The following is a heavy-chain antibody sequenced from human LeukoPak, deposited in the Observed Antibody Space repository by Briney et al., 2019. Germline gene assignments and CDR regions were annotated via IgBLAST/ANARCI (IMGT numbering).Heavy chain of an antibody. Sequence: PSETLSLTCAVSGGSISSQYWSWIRKPPGKGLEWIGYFYSSGSTYYNPSLKSRVTMSVDTSKNQFSLKLSSLTAADTAVYYCARDRGGDYFFDYWGQGALVTVSS. J-gene: IGHJ4*02. D-gene: IGHD2-21*02. CDR2: FYSSGST. CDR1: GGSISSQY. V-gene: IGHV4-59*11. CDR3: ARDRGGDYFFDY.